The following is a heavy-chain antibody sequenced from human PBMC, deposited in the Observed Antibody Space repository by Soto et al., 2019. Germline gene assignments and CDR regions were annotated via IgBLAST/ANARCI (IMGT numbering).Heavy chain of an antibody. CDR3: ARVGSGYSSSWYDY. Sequence: SETLSLTCAVSGGSISSSNWWSWVRQPPGKGLEWIGEIYHSGSTNYNPSLKSRVTISVDKSKNQFSLKLSSVTAADTAVYYCARVGSGYSSSWYDYWGQGTLVTVSS. V-gene: IGHV4-4*02. J-gene: IGHJ4*02. D-gene: IGHD6-13*01. CDR1: GGSISSSNW. CDR2: IYHSGST.